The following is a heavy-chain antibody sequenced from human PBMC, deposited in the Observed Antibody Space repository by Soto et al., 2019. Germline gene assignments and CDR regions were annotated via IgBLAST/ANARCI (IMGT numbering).Heavy chain of an antibody. CDR3: AKEGERIEGDRGFTVYGLGAFDI. V-gene: IGHV4-30-4*01. Sequence: SETLSLTCTVSGGSISSGDYYWSWIRQPPGKGLEWIGYIHYSGNTYYNPSLQSRVTISIDTSKNQFSLKLTSVTAADTAVYYCAKEGERIEGDRGFTVYGLGAFDIWGQGTVVTVSS. J-gene: IGHJ3*02. D-gene: IGHD5-12*01. CDR1: GGSISSGDYY. CDR2: IHYSGNT.